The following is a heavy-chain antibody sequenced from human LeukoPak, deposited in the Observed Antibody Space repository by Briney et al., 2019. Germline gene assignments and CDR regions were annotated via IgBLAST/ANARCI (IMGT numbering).Heavy chain of an antibody. D-gene: IGHD3/OR15-3a*01. V-gene: IGHV3-74*01. CDR1: GFTFSSYW. Sequence: GGSLRLSCAASGFTFSSYWMHWVRQAPGKGLVWVSRIHSDGSTTSYADSVKGRFTISRDNANNTLYLQMNSLRAEDTAVYYCARDGLPSSYYYYGMDVWGQGTTVTVSS. J-gene: IGHJ6*02. CDR3: ARDGLPSSYYYYGMDV. CDR2: IHSDGSTT.